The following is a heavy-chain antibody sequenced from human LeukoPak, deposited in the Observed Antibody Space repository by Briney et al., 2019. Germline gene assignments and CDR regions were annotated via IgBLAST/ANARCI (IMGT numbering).Heavy chain of an antibody. V-gene: IGHV3-23*01. CDR2: ISGSGGST. CDR3: VLKYSSSWGIY. CDR1: GFTFSSYA. Sequence: GGSLRLSCAASGFTFSSYAMSWVRQAPGKGLEWVSAISGSGGSTYYADSVKVRFTISRDNSKNTLYLQMNSLRAEDTAVYYCVLKYSSSWGIYWGQGTLVTVSS. D-gene: IGHD6-13*01. J-gene: IGHJ4*02.